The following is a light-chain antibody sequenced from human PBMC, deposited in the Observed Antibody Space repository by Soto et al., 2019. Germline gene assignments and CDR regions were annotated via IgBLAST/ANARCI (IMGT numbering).Light chain of an antibody. V-gene: IGKV1-5*01. CDR3: QQYKNGSPWT. CDR1: QTINNW. J-gene: IGKJ1*01. Sequence: DIQMTQSPSILSASVGDRVTITCRASQTINNWLAWYRQKPGRAPELLIYDASKLETGVPSRFSSSGLETEFTLTISSLQPDDFATYYCQQYKNGSPWTFGQGTQVELK. CDR2: DAS.